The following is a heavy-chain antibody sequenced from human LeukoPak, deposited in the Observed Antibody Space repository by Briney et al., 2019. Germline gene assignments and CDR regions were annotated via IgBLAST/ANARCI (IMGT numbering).Heavy chain of an antibody. J-gene: IGHJ4*02. CDR2: INSDGSVT. V-gene: IGHV3-74*01. CDR1: GFTFSNYW. Sequence: GGSLRLSCTVSGFTFSNYWMHWVRQAPGKGLVWVSRINSDGSVTNYADSVKGRFTISRDNAKNTLYLQMNSLRAEDTAVYYRTRVCGSDWYSLGYWGQGTLVTVSS. CDR3: TRVCGSDWYSLGY. D-gene: IGHD2-21*02.